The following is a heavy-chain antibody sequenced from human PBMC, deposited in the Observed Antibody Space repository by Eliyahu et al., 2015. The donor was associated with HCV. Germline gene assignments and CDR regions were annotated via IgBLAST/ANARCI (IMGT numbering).Heavy chain of an antibody. D-gene: IGHD3-16*02. V-gene: IGHV3-23*01. CDR3: AKDEGGGGDYSLFGSDY. Sequence: EVELLESGGASIQPGGSLRLSCAASGFTFSSYAMSWVRQAPGKGLGWVXGXRGSGNXIYYADSVKGRFTISRXNSKSTFYLQMNSLRVADTAVYYCAKDEGGGGDYSLFGSDYWGQGTLVTVSS. J-gene: IGHJ4*02. CDR1: GFTFSSYA. CDR2: XRGSGNXI.